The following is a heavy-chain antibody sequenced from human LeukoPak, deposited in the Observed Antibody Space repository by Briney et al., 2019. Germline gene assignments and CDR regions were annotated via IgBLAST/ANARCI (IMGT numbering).Heavy chain of an antibody. D-gene: IGHD3-22*01. J-gene: IGHJ4*02. CDR2: IKQDGSEK. Sequence: GGSLRLSCAASGFTFSSYWMSWVRQAPGKGLEWVANIKQDGSEKYYVDSVKGRFTISRDNAKNSLYLQMNSLRAEDTAVYYCASGGGWLFHRGGYWGQGTLATVSS. CDR1: GFTFSSYW. CDR3: ASGGGWLFHRGGY. V-gene: IGHV3-7*01.